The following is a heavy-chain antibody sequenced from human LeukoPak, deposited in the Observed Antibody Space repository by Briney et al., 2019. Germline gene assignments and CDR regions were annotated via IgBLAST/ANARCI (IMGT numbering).Heavy chain of an antibody. D-gene: IGHD5-24*01. CDR3: AKGRARDGYSY. CDR1: GFTFSNYW. Sequence: GGSLRLSCAASGFTFSNYWMNWVRQAPGKGLEWVSSLSDSGDNTYYADSVKGRFTISRDNSKNTLYLQMNSLRAEDTAVYYCAKGRARDGYSYWGQGILVTVSS. CDR2: LSDSGDNT. V-gene: IGHV3-23*01. J-gene: IGHJ4*02.